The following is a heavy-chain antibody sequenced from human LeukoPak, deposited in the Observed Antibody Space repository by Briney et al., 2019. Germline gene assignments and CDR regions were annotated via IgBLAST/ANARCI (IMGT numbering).Heavy chain of an antibody. CDR3: ARDDQKITMVRGPRDYYYYMDV. V-gene: IGHV1-69*13. CDR2: IIPIFGTA. CDR1: GGTFSSYA. D-gene: IGHD3-10*01. J-gene: IGHJ6*03. Sequence: SVKVSCKASGGTFSSYAISWVRQAPGQGLEWMGGIIPIFGTANYAQKFQGRVTITADESTSTAYMELSSLRSEDTAVYYCARDDQKITMVRGPRDYYYYMDVWGKGTTVTISS.